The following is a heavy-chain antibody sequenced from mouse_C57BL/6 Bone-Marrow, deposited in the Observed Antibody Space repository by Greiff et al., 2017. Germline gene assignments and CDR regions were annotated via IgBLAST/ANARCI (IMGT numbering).Heavy chain of an antibody. CDR1: GYTFTSYW. CDR3: LYAWFAY. J-gene: IGHJ3*01. Sequence: QVQLQQPGAELVRPGTSVKLSCKASGYTFTSYWMHWVKQRPGQGLEWIGVIAPSDSYTNYHQKFKGKATLTVDTSSSTAYMQLSSLTSEDSAVYYCLYAWFAYWGQGTLVTVSA. V-gene: IGHV1-59*01. CDR2: IAPSDSYT. D-gene: IGHD1-1*01.